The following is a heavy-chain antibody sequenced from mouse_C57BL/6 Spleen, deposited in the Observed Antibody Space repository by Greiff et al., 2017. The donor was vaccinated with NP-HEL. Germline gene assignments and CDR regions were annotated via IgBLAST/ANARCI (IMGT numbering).Heavy chain of an antibody. Sequence: VQLQQSGPELVKPGASVKISCKASGYTFTDYYMNWVKQSHGKSLEWIGDINPNNGGTSYNQKFKGKATLTVDKSSSTAYMELRSLTSEDSAVYYCARSLLLRYWGQGTLVTVSA. V-gene: IGHV1-26*01. D-gene: IGHD1-1*01. CDR2: INPNNGGT. CDR3: ARSLLLRY. CDR1: GYTFTDYY. J-gene: IGHJ3*01.